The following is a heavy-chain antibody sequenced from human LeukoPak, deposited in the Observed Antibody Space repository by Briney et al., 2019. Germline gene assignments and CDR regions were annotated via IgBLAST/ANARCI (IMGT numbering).Heavy chain of an antibody. D-gene: IGHD5-18*01. J-gene: IGHJ6*02. Sequence: GGSLRLSCAASGFTFSSYAMSWVRQAPGKGLEWVSAISGSGGSTYYADSVKGRFTISRDNSKNTLYLQMNSLRAEDTAVYYCAKVGYSYGPYYYGMDVWGQGTTVTVSS. CDR2: ISGSGGST. V-gene: IGHV3-23*01. CDR1: GFTFSSYA. CDR3: AKVGYSYGPYYYGMDV.